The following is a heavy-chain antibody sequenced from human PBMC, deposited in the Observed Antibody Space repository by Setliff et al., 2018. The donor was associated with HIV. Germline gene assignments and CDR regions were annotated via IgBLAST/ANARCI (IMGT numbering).Heavy chain of an antibody. J-gene: IGHJ5*02. D-gene: IGHD3-10*01. V-gene: IGHV1-69*05. CDR3: ARGSEDNVWFDP. Sequence: GASVKVSCKTSGGTFSSYGISWVRQAPGQGLEWMGGIIPMFGTGFYAQKFQGRVTITTDESRSTAYMELSSLSSEDTAVFYCARGSEDNVWFDPWGQGTLVTVSS. CDR2: IIPMFGTG. CDR1: GGTFSSYG.